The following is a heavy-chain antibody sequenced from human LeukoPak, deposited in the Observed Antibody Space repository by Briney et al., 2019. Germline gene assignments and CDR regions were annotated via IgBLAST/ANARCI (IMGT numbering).Heavy chain of an antibody. CDR2: INTDGAYT. D-gene: IGHD1-1*01. CDR3: VRSFVGRTEY. CDR1: GFIFSSYW. J-gene: IGHJ4*02. V-gene: IGHV3-74*03. Sequence: TGGSLRLSCAASGFIFSSYWIHWVRQAPGKGLEWVSRINTDGAYTTYADSVKGRFAISRDNATNTVYLQMNSLRVDDTAVYYCVRSFVGRTEYWGQGNMVSVSS.